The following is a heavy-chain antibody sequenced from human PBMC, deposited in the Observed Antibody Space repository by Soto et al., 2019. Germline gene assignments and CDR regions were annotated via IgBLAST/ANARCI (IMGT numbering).Heavy chain of an antibody. V-gene: IGHV4-39*01. D-gene: IGHD6-25*01. CDR2: IYFTGNT. CDR1: GGSITGSSHF. Sequence: PSETLSLTCSASGGSITGSSHFWGWVRQPPGKGLEWIGTIYFTGNTYYTPSLKSRLTMPIDTSKNEFSLRLNSVTAADTAVYYCAGQTFTIAAASYGRSNWFDPWGPGTLVTVSS. CDR3: AGQTFTIAAASYGRSNWFDP. J-gene: IGHJ5*02.